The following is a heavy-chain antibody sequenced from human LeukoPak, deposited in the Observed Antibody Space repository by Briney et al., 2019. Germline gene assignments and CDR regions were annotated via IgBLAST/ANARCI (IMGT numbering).Heavy chain of an antibody. J-gene: IGHJ4*02. Sequence: GGSLRLSCAASGFTFSSYSVNWVRQAPGQGLEWVSSISSSSSYIYYADSVKGRFTISRDNAKNSLYLQMNSLRAEDTAVYYCARGGGGSYHEFDYWGQGTLVTVSS. CDR3: ARGGGGSYHEFDY. D-gene: IGHD1-26*01. CDR1: GFTFSSYS. V-gene: IGHV3-21*01. CDR2: ISSSSSYI.